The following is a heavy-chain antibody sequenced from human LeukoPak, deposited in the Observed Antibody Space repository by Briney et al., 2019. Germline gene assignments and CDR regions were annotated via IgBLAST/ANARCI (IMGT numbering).Heavy chain of an antibody. CDR1: GFTFSSYG. CDR2: ISNTGLST. J-gene: IGHJ4*02. D-gene: IGHD6-13*01. CDR3: ASSSEPGIAAADFFDY. Sequence: GGSLRLSCAASGFTFSSYGMHWVRQAPGKGLEWVSAISNTGLSTYYADSVKGRFTISRDNSKNTLYLQMNSLRAEDTAVYYCASSSEPGIAAADFFDYWGQGTLVTVSS. V-gene: IGHV3-NL1*01.